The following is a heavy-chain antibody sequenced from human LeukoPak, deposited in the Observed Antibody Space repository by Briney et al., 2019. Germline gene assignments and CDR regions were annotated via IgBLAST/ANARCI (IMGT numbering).Heavy chain of an antibody. CDR2: ISAYNGNT. J-gene: IGHJ4*02. D-gene: IGHD2-15*01. CDR3: ARFLIGGGSPHYFDY. CDR1: GYAFTSYG. V-gene: IGHV1-18*01. Sequence: GASVKVSCKASGYAFTSYGINWVRQAPGQGLEWMGWISAYNGNTNYAQKFQGRVIMTTDTLTSPAYMELMSLRSEDTAVYYCARFLIGGGSPHYFDYWGQGTLVTVSS.